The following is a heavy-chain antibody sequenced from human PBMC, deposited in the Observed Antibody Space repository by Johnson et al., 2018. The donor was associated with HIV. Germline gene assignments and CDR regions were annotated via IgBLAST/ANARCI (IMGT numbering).Heavy chain of an antibody. J-gene: IGHJ3*02. V-gene: IGHV3-23*04. CDR1: GFTFSSYA. CDR2: ISGSGGST. CDR3: AKDEGYDSSGYDAFDI. D-gene: IGHD3-22*01. Sequence: MQLVESGGGLVQPGGSLRLSCAASGFTFSSYAMSWVRQAPGKGLEWVSAISGSGGSTYYADSVKGRFTISRDNSKNTLYLQMNSLRAEDTAVYYCAKDEGYDSSGYDAFDIWGQGTMVTVSS.